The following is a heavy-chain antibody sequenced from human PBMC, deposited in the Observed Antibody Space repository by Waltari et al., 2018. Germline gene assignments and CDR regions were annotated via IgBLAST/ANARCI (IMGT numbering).Heavy chain of an antibody. V-gene: IGHV3-21*01. J-gene: IGHJ3*02. CDR1: GFTFSSYS. CDR2: ISSSSSSI. Sequence: EVQLVESGGGLVKPGGSLRLSWAASGFTFSSYSRNWVRQAPGKGLEWVSSISSSSSSIYYADSVKGRFNISRDNAKNSLYLQMNSLRAEDTAVYYCARASGGTAFDIWGQGTMVTVSS. CDR3: ARASGGTAFDI. D-gene: IGHD3-16*01.